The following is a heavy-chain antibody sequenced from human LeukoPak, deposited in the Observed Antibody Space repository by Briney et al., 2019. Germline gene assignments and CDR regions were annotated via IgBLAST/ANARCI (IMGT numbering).Heavy chain of an antibody. J-gene: IGHJ4*02. D-gene: IGHD3-9*01. V-gene: IGHV1-69*06. Sequence: SVKVSCKASGGTFSSYAISWVRQAPGQGLEWMGGIIPIFGTANYAQKFQGRVTITADKSTSTAYMELSSLRSEDTTVYYCATVGGLDILTGYPRDYWGQGTLVTVSS. CDR1: GGTFSSYA. CDR3: ATVGGLDILTGYPRDY. CDR2: IIPIFGTA.